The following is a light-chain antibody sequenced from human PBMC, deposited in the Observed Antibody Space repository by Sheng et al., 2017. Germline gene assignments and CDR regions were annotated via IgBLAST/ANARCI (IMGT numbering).Light chain of an antibody. CDR3: QVWESSSDSYV. V-gene: IGLV3-21*03. CDR2: DDS. Sequence: SYVLTQPPSVSVAPGKTARITCGGNNIGSKSVHWFQQKPGQAPVLVVYDDSDWPSGIPERFSGSNSGNTATLTISRVEAGDEAYYYCQVWESSSDSYVFGTGTKVTVL. J-gene: IGLJ1*01. CDR1: NIGSKS.